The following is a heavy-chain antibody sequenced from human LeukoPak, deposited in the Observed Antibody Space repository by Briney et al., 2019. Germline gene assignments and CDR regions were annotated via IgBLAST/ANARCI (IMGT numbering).Heavy chain of an antibody. CDR3: AKDYVAVAAPGWFDP. CDR2: ISGDGGST. Sequence: GGSLRLSCAASGFTFDDYAVHWVRQAPGKGLEWVSLISGDGGSTYYADSVKGRFTISRDNSKNSLYLQMNSLRTEDTALYYCAKDYVAVAAPGWFDPWGQGTLVTVSS. J-gene: IGHJ5*02. CDR1: GFTFDDYA. V-gene: IGHV3-43*02. D-gene: IGHD6-19*01.